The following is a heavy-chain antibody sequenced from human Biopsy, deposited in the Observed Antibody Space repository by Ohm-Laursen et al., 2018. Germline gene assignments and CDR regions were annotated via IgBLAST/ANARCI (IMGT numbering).Heavy chain of an antibody. CDR2: IYASETT. CDR1: GGSLSGYS. CDR3: AREFTYNYGAKGALDI. D-gene: IGHD4/OR15-4a*01. V-gene: IGHV4-4*07. J-gene: IGHJ3*02. Sequence: SETLSLTWPVSGGSLSGYSWNWIRQPAGKGLEWIGRIYASETTHFNPSLRSRLIMSVDTSRNQFSLRLSSVTAADTAIYYCAREFTYNYGAKGALDIWGQGTKVTVSS.